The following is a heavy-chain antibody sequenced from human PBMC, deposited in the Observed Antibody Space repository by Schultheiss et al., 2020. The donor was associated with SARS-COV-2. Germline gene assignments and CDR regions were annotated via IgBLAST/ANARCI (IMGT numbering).Heavy chain of an antibody. CDR2: IYYSGST. D-gene: IGHD5-18*01. J-gene: IGHJ3*02. Sequence: SETLSLTCAVYGGSFSGYYWSWIRQPPGKGLEWIGYIYYSGSTNYNPSLKSRVTISVDTSKNQFSLKLSSVTAADTAVYYCARHVGGYSYCFRSIDAFDIWGQGTMVTVSS. CDR1: GGSFSGYY. CDR3: ARHVGGYSYCFRSIDAFDI. V-gene: IGHV4-59*01.